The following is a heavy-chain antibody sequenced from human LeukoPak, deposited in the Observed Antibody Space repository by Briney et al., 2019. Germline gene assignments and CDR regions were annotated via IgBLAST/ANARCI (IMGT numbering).Heavy chain of an antibody. V-gene: IGHV3-23*01. J-gene: IGHJ4*02. D-gene: IGHD4-17*01. CDR3: AIVTNQIDY. CDR1: GFTFSSYA. Sequence: GGSLGLSCAASGFTFSSYAMSWVRQAPGKGLEWVSGISGSGASTYYADSVKGRFTISRDNSKNTMYLQMNSLRAEDTAVFYCAIVTNQIDYWGQGTLVTVSS. CDR2: ISGSGAST.